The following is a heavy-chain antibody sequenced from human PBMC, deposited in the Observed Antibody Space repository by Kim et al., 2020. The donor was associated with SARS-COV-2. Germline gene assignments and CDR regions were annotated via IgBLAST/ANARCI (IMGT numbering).Heavy chain of an antibody. J-gene: IGHJ6*03. CDR3: ARGGWNYYYYYYMDV. CDR2: ISSSGSTI. Sequence: GGSLRLSCAASGFTFSSYEMNWVRQAPGKGLEWVSYISSSGSTIYYADSVKGRFTISRDNAKNSLYLQMNSLRAEDTAVYYCARGGWNYYYYYYMDVWGKGTTVTVSS. V-gene: IGHV3-48*03. CDR1: GFTFSSYE. D-gene: IGHD2-15*01.